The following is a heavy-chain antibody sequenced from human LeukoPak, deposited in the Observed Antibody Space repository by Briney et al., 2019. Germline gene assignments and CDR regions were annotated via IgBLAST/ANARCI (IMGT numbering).Heavy chain of an antibody. Sequence: PSETLSLTCTVSGGSISSGDYYWSWIRQPRGKGLEWIGYIYYSGSTYYNPSLKSRVTISVDTSKNQFSLKLSSVTAADTAVYYCARDPGTYCGGDCSNAFDIWGQGTMVTVSS. CDR1: GGSISSGDYY. CDR2: IYYSGST. CDR3: ARDPGTYCGGDCSNAFDI. V-gene: IGHV4-30-4*01. J-gene: IGHJ3*02. D-gene: IGHD2-21*02.